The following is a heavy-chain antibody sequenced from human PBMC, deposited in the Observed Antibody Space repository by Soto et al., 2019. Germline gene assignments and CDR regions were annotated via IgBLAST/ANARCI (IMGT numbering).Heavy chain of an antibody. D-gene: IGHD2-2*01. V-gene: IGHV3-30-3*01. J-gene: IGHJ6*02. CDR1: GFTFSSYA. CDR3: ANIVVVPAALPLDV. Sequence: PGGSLRLSCAASGFTFSSYAMHWVRQAPGKGLEWVAVISYDGSNKYYADSVKGRFTISRDNSKNTLYLQMNSLRAEDTAVYYCANIVVVPAALPLDVWGQGTTVTV. CDR2: ISYDGSNK.